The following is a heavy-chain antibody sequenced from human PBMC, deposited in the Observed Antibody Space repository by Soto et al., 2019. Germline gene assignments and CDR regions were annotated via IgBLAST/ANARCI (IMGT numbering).Heavy chain of an antibody. CDR3: ARGRGYSYGPYYFDF. V-gene: IGHV4-31*03. CDR2: IYYSGST. D-gene: IGHD5-18*01. J-gene: IGHJ4*02. Sequence: QVPLQESGPGLVKPSQTLSLTCTVSGGSISSEGYYWSWFRQLSGKGLEWIGDIYYSGSTYYNPSLKSRLTISGDASKNQFSLKLSSVTAADTALYYCARGRGYSYGPYYFDFWGQGTLVTVSS. CDR1: GGSISSEGYY.